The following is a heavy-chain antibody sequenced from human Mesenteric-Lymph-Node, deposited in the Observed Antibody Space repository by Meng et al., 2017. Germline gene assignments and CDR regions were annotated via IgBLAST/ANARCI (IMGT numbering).Heavy chain of an antibody. CDR1: GFTFSSYW. J-gene: IGHJ4*02. CDR2: IRGSGGYT. CDR3: AKDYSSGWYQMVTYFDY. V-gene: IGHV3-23*01. D-gene: IGHD6-19*01. Sequence: GGSLRLSCAASGFTFSSYWMSWVRQAPGKGLEWVSGIRGSGGYTYYVDSVKGRFTISRDNSKNTLSLQMNSLRADDTAVYYCAKDYSSGWYQMVTYFDYWGQGTLVTVSS.